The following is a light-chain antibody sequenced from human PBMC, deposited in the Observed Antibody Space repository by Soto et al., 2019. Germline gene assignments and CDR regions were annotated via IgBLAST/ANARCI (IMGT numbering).Light chain of an antibody. CDR1: GSDVGGYNY. CDR3: SSYTSSSTGYV. J-gene: IGLJ1*01. V-gene: IGLV2-14*01. CDR2: DVS. Sequence: QSVLTQPASVSGSPGQSITISCTGTGSDVGGYNYVSWYQQHPGKAPKLMIYDVSNRPSGVSNRFSGSKSGNTASLPISGLQAEDEADYYCSSYTSSSTGYVFGTGTKVTVL.